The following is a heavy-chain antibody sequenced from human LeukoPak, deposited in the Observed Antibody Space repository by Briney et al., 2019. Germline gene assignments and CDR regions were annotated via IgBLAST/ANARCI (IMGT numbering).Heavy chain of an antibody. J-gene: IGHJ4*02. CDR3: ARASSGYYHSLYYFDY. CDR1: GFTFSSYA. Sequence: LPGGSLRLSCAASGFTFSSYAMSWVRQAPGKGLEWVSAISGSGGSTYYADSVKGRFTISRDNAKNSLYLQMNSLRAEDTAVYYCARASSGYYHSLYYFDYWGQGTLVTVSS. CDR2: ISGSGGST. V-gene: IGHV3-23*01. D-gene: IGHD3-22*01.